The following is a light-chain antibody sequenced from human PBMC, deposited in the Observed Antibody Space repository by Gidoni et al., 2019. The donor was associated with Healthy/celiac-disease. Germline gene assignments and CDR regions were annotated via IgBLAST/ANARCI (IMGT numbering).Light chain of an antibody. CDR2: AAS. CDR3: QQSYSTPFA. Sequence: DIQMTQSPSSLSATVGDRVTITCRASQSISSYLNWYQQKPGQAPKLLIYAASSLQSGVPSRFSGSGSGTDFTLNISSLQPEDFATYYCQQSYSTPFAFGPXTKVDIK. V-gene: IGKV1-39*01. J-gene: IGKJ3*01. CDR1: QSISSY.